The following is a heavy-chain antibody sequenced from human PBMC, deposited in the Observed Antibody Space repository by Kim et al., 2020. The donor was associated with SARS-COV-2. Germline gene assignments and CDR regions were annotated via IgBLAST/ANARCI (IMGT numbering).Heavy chain of an antibody. V-gene: IGHV3-66*01. D-gene: IGHD2-21*02. J-gene: IGHJ4*01. Sequence: GGSLRLSCAASGLTVSRSYLSWVRQAPGKGLEWVSVIYSDGNTYYANSVKGRFTISRDNSNLYLEMTSLRVEDTAVYYCARGGGAYWGGDCYRTFDYWG. CDR2: IYSDGNT. CDR1: GLTVSRSY. CDR3: ARGGGAYWGGDCYRTFDY.